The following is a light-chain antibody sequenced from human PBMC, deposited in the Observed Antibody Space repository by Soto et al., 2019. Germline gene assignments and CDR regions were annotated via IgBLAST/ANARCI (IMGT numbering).Light chain of an antibody. Sequence: QSVLTQSPSASVTPGQRVTISWYGSSSNIGSYPVYWYQQLPGTAPKLLINSDDQRPSGVPDRFSASKSGTSASLAISGLRSEDEADYYCAAWDASLSGHVFGAGTKLTVL. V-gene: IGLV1-47*02. CDR3: AAWDASLSGHV. CDR1: SSNIGSYP. CDR2: SDD. J-gene: IGLJ1*01.